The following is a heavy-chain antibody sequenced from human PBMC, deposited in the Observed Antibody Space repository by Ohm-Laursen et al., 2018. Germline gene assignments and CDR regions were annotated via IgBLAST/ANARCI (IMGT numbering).Heavy chain of an antibody. J-gene: IGHJ5*02. V-gene: IGHV4-39*01. CDR3: ARHAAYCGGDCHSRWFDP. D-gene: IGHD2-21*02. CDR2: IYYSGST. Sequence: SQTLSLTCTVSGGSISSSSYYWGWIRQPPGKGLEWIGSIYYSGSTYYNPSLKSRVTISVDTSKNQFSLKLSSVTAADTAVYYCARHAAYCGGDCHSRWFDPWGQGTLVTVSS. CDR1: GGSISSSSYY.